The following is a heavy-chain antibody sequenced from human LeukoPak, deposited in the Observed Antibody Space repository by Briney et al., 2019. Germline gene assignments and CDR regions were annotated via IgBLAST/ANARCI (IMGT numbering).Heavy chain of an antibody. CDR3: VKDGSGTYGPFDN. D-gene: IGHD3-10*01. V-gene: IGHV3-9*01. Sequence: GRSLRHSCKASGFAFEIYAMHWVRQAPGKGLEWVSGITWNGGNIDYADSVKGRFTISRDNDKNSLYLQVNSLRPEDTALYYCVKDGSGTYGPFDNWGQGTLVTVSS. J-gene: IGHJ4*02. CDR1: GFAFEIYA. CDR2: ITWNGGNI.